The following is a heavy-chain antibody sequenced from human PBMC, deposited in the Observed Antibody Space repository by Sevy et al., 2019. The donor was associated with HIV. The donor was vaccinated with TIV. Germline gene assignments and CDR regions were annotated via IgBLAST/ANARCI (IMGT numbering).Heavy chain of an antibody. D-gene: IGHD2-2*01. CDR1: GFPFNIYT. CDR2: ISSSSSYI. Sequence: GGSLRLSCAVSGFPFNIYTMNWVRQPPGKGLEWVSSISSSSSYIYYADSVKGRFTVSRDTPKNSLDLQMNSLRADDTAVYYYAREIHCSSTSCYFALWGQGTLVNVSS. CDR3: AREIHCSSTSCYFAL. J-gene: IGHJ4*02. V-gene: IGHV3-21*01.